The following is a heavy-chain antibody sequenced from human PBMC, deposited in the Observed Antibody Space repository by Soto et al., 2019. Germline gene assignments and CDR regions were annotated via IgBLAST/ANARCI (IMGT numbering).Heavy chain of an antibody. CDR2: IYQSGST. J-gene: IGHJ3*02. Sequence: PSETLSLTCAVSGGSLSSSAYSWGWIRQPPGKGLEWIGFIYQSGSTYYNPSLKSRVTMSLDRPKNQFSLKLSSVTAADTAVYYCARELLFYDSDGFSWDDAFDIWGQGTMVTVSS. D-gene: IGHD3-22*01. CDR3: ARELLFYDSDGFSWDDAFDI. V-gene: IGHV4-30-2*01. CDR1: GGSLSSSAYS.